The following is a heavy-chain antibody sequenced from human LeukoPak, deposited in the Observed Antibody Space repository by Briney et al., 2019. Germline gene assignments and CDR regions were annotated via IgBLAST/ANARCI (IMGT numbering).Heavy chain of an antibody. V-gene: IGHV4-4*07. D-gene: IGHD3-10*01. CDR2: FYTSGST. CDR1: GGSISSYY. CDR3: ARDHSPHSYGSGRGEAFDI. Sequence: PSETLSLTCTVSGGSISSYYWSWIRQPAGKGLEWFGRFYTSGSTNYNPSLKSRVTMSVDTSTNQFSLKLSSVTAADTAVYYCARDHSPHSYGSGRGEAFDIWGQGTMVTVSS. J-gene: IGHJ3*02.